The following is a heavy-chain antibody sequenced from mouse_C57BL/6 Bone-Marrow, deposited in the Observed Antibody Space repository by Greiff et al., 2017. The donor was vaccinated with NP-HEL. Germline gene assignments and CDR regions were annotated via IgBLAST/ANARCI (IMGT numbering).Heavy chain of an antibody. CDR3: ARGDGYYPGALGY. Sequence: VQLQQSGPELVKPGASVKMSCKASGYTFTDYNMHWVKQSHGKSLEWIGYINPTNGGTSYNQKFKGKATLTVTKSSSTAYTELRSLTSEESAVYYCARGDGYYPGALGYWGQGTSVTVSS. V-gene: IGHV1-22*01. CDR2: INPTNGGT. CDR1: GYTFTDYN. D-gene: IGHD2-3*01. J-gene: IGHJ4*01.